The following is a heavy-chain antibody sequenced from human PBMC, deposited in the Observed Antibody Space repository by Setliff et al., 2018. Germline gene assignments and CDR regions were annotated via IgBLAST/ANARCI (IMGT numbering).Heavy chain of an antibody. CDR2: IFHTGST. Sequence: LPETLSLTCAVYFYSISSDYFWGWIRQPPGKGLEWIGNIFHTGSTYYNPSLKSRVTMLVDRSKNQFSLKLSSVTAADTAMYYCARRYYSGSATYYLDAFSMWGQGTMVTVSS. V-gene: IGHV4-38-2*01. CDR3: ARRYYSGSATYYLDAFSM. CDR1: FYSISSDYF. J-gene: IGHJ3*02. D-gene: IGHD3-10*01.